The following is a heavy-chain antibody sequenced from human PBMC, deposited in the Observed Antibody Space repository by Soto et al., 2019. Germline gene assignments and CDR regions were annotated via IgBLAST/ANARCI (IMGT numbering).Heavy chain of an antibody. V-gene: IGHV4-31*03. J-gene: IGHJ3*02. CDR1: GGAISSGGYY. CDR2: IYYTGKT. D-gene: IGHD3-22*01. Sequence: QVHLQESGPGLVKPSQTLSLTCNVSGGAISSGGYYYNWIRQHSGKGLEWIGYIYYTGKTYYNPSLRSRLTISVDTSKNQVSPRLDSVTAADTAVYYCARARNYYDRGGYGAFDMWGQGTMVSVSS. CDR3: ARARNYYDRGGYGAFDM.